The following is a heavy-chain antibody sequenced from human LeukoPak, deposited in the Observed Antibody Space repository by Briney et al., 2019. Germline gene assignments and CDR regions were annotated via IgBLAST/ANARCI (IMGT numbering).Heavy chain of an antibody. CDR3: AREIPRYYYDSSGSRIIDY. CDR2: IIPIFGTA. D-gene: IGHD3-22*01. Sequence: ASVKVSYKASGGTFSSYAISWVRQAPGQGLEWMGGIIPIFGTANYAQKFQGRVTITADESTSTAYMELSSLRSEDTAVYYCAREIPRYYYDSSGSRIIDYWGQGTLVTVSS. CDR1: GGTFSSYA. V-gene: IGHV1-69*13. J-gene: IGHJ4*02.